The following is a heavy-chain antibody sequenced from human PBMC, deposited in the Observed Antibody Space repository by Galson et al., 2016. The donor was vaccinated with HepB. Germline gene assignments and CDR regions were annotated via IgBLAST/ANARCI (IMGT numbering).Heavy chain of an antibody. CDR2: IKPDGSDT. Sequence: SLRLSCAASGVTFSNYWMAWVRQAPGKGLEWVSNIKPDGSDTYSVDSVKGRFTISRDNAKNSLYLQMSSLRAEDSAVYYCAKWGHIEVAGMDVWGQGTTVTVSS. V-gene: IGHV3-7*01. D-gene: IGHD6-19*01. CDR3: AKWGHIEVAGMDV. J-gene: IGHJ6*02. CDR1: GVTFSNYW.